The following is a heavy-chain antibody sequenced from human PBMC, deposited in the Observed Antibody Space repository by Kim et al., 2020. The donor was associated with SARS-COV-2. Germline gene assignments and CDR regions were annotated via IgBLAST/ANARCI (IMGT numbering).Heavy chain of an antibody. CDR1: GFTVNTNY. Sequence: GGSLRLSCAASGFTVNTNYMTWVRQAPGKGLEWVSAIYIGGNTFYADSVKGRFTISRDNSKNTVYLQMNSLRAEDTAVYYCAGGSRSSGVFFDHWGQGTL. CDR2: IYIGGNT. D-gene: IGHD3-10*01. CDR3: AGGSRSSGVFFDH. J-gene: IGHJ4*02. V-gene: IGHV3-53*01.